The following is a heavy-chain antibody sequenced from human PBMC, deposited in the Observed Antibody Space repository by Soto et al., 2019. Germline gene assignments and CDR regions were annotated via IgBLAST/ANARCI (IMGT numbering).Heavy chain of an antibody. J-gene: IGHJ6*02. Sequence: QVQLQESGPGLVKPSQTLSLTCTVSGGSISSGGYYWSWIRQHPGKGLEWIGYIYYSGSTYYNPSLRGRVTISVDPSKNQFSLKLGSVTAADTAVYYCASGLAADYDILTGYYTRYYYYGMDVWGQGTTVTVSS. CDR3: ASGLAADYDILTGYYTRYYYYGMDV. V-gene: IGHV4-31*03. CDR1: GGSISSGGYY. D-gene: IGHD3-9*01. CDR2: IYYSGST.